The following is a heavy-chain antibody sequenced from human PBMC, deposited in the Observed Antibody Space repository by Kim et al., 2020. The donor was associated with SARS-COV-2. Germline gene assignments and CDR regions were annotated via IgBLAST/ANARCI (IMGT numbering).Heavy chain of an antibody. CDR2: ISAYNGNT. J-gene: IGHJ4*02. CDR3: ARAHRSGWYLGEGGDY. Sequence: ASVKVSCKASGYTFTSYGISWVRQAPGQGLEWMGWISAYNGNTNYAQKLQGRVTMTTDTSTSTAYMELRSLRSDDTAVSYCARAHRSGWYLGEGGDYWGQGTLVTVSS. D-gene: IGHD6-19*01. V-gene: IGHV1-18*04. CDR1: GYTFTSYG.